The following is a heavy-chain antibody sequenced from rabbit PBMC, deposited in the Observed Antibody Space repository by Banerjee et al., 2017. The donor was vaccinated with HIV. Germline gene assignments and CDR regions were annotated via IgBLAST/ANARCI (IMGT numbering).Heavy chain of an antibody. CDR2: INSSSGST. Sequence: QSLEESGGGLVQPGESLTLSCKVSGFSLSSNDMSWVRQAPGKGLEWIACINSSSGSTVYATWAKGRFTISRTSSTTVALQMTSLTAADTATYLCARDLAGVIGWNFNLWGPGTLVTVS. J-gene: IGHJ4*01. V-gene: IGHV1S40*01. CDR1: GFSLSSND. CDR3: ARDLAGVIGWNFNL. D-gene: IGHD4-1*01.